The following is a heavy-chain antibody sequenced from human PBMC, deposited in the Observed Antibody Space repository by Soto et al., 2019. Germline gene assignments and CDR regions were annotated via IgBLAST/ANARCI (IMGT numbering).Heavy chain of an antibody. CDR3: ARGRAVGFDP. D-gene: IGHD2-15*01. Sequence: ASVKVSCKASGYTFTGYYMHWVRQATGQGLEWMGWMNPNSGNTGYAQKFQGRVTMTRNTSISTAYMELSSLRFEDTAVYYCARGRAVGFDPWGQGTLVTVSS. CDR2: MNPNSGNT. J-gene: IGHJ5*02. CDR1: GYTFTGYY. V-gene: IGHV1-8*02.